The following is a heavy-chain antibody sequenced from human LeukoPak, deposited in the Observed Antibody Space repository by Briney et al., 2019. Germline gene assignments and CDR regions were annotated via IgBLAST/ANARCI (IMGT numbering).Heavy chain of an antibody. J-gene: IGHJ4*02. CDR1: GFTFSSYE. V-gene: IGHV3-48*03. CDR3: AGCWRITMLRGGSFDY. Sequence: GRSLRLSCAASGFTFSSYEMNWVRQAPGKGLEWVSYISSSGNTIYYADSVKGRFTISRDNAKNSLYLQMNSLRAEDTAVYYCAGCWRITMLRGGSFDYWGQGTLVTVSS. CDR2: ISSSGNTI. D-gene: IGHD3-10*01.